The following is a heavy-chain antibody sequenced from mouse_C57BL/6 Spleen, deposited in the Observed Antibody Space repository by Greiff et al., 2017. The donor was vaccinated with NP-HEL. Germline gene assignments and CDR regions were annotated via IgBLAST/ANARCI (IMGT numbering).Heavy chain of an antibody. Sequence: QVQLKESGAELVRPGTSVKLSCKASGYTFTSYWMHWVKQRPGQGLEWIGVIDPSDSYTNYNQKFKGKATLTVDTSSSTAYMQLSSLTSEDSAVYYWARGGSTVVAPFCDYWGQGTTLTVSS. V-gene: IGHV1-59*01. J-gene: IGHJ2*01. D-gene: IGHD1-1*01. CDR3: ARGGSTVVAPFCDY. CDR2: IDPSDSYT. CDR1: GYTFTSYW.